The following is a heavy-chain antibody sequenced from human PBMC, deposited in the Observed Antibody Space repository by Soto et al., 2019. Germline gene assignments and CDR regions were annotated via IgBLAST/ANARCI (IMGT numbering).Heavy chain of an antibody. V-gene: IGHV3-30-3*01. D-gene: IGHD3-16*01. CDR3: ESHARGSYGQPMDY. J-gene: IGHJ4*02. CDR2: ISYVGNNQ. CDR1: GFVFRSYA. Sequence: GGSLRLSCVVSGFVFRSYAMHWVRQAPGKGLEWVAVISYVGNNQYYADSVRGRFTISRDNSKNTLYLQMNRLRAEDTAVYYCESHARGSYGQPMDYWGQGTLVTVSS.